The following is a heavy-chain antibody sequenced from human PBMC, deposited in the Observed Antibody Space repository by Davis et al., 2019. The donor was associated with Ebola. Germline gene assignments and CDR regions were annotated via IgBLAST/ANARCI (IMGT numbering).Heavy chain of an antibody. CDR2: IIPILDMF. J-gene: IGHJ4*02. D-gene: IGHD3-10*01. Sequence: AASVKVSCKPSGGSFGSSTISWVRQAPGQGLEWMGRIIPILDMFDYAQNFQDRLTLTADKSTITAYMELKSLRYDDTAVYYCARDDLFSLDYYGSGSYYSDWGQGTLVTISS. CDR3: ARDDLFSLDYYGSGSYYSD. V-gene: IGHV1-69*04. CDR1: GGSFGSST.